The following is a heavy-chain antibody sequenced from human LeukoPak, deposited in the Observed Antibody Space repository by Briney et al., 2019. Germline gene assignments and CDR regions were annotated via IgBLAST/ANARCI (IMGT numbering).Heavy chain of an antibody. J-gene: IGHJ6*03. V-gene: IGHV3-7*01. CDR1: GFTFSDYS. CDR2: IKQDGSEK. Sequence: GGSLRLSCAASGFTFSDYSMNWVRQAPGKGLEWVAKIKQDGSEKYYADSVKGRFTISRDNAKNSLYLQLNSLRAEDTAVYYCARNINNFWSGYLDYMDVWGKGTTVTVSS. D-gene: IGHD3-3*01. CDR3: ARNINNFWSGYLDYMDV.